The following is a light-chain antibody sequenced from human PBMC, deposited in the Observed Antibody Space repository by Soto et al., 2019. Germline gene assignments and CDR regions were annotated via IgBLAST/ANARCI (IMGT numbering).Light chain of an antibody. Sequence: TQSPTTLSVSPGERATLSCRASRSVSTNLALYQHKLGQPPRLLIYGASTRVTGIPARFSGSESGTDFSLSISYLKTEDFGLYYCQQYDKSLPPVTFGGGTKVEI. V-gene: IGKV3-15*01. CDR3: QQYDKSLPPVT. CDR2: GAS. CDR1: RSVSTN. J-gene: IGKJ4*01.